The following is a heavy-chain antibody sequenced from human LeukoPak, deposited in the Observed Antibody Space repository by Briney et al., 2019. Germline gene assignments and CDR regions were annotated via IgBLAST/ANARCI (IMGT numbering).Heavy chain of an antibody. J-gene: IGHJ4*02. V-gene: IGHV3-33*01. CDR2: IWYDGSNK. Sequence: GGSLRLSCAASGFTFSSYGMHWVRQAPGKGVGWVAVIWYDGSNKYYADSVKGRFTISRDNSKNTLYLQMNSLRAEDTAVYYCARDPPYYYDSSGTLDYWGQGTLVTVSS. D-gene: IGHD3-22*01. CDR1: GFTFSSYG. CDR3: ARDPPYYYDSSGTLDY.